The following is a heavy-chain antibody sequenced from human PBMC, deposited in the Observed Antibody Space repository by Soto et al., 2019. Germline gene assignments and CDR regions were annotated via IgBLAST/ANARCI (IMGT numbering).Heavy chain of an antibody. CDR2: IYYSGST. D-gene: IGHD1-26*01. CDR1: GGSISSSSYY. J-gene: IGHJ6*02. Sequence: SLTCTVSGGSISSSSYYWGWIRQPPGKGLEWIGSIYYSGSTYYNPSLKSRVTISVDTSKNQFSLKLSSVTAADTAVYYCARVRYPYYYGMDVWGQGTTVTVSS. V-gene: IGHV4-39*01. CDR3: ARVRYPYYYGMDV.